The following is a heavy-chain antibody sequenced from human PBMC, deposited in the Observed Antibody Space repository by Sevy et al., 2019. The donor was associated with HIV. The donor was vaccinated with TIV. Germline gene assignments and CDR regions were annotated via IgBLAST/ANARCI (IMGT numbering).Heavy chain of an antibody. V-gene: IGHV3-53*01. CDR3: AREDIVLGEDNYYGIDV. D-gene: IGHD2-15*01. J-gene: IGHJ6*02. Sequence: GGSLRLSCAASRFTFSSYWMSWVRQAPGKGPEWVSVIHSGGKISYADSVQGRFTISRDNSKNTLYLQMNSLRAEDTAVYYCAREDIVLGEDNYYGIDVWGQGTTVTVSS. CDR1: RFTFSSYW. CDR2: IHSGGKI.